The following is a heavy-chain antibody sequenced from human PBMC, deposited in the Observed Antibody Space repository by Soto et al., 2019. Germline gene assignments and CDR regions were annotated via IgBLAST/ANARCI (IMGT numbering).Heavy chain of an antibody. Sequence: QVQLQESGPGLVKPSQTLSLTCTVSGGSISSGDYYWSWIRQPPGKGLEWIGYIYYSGSTYYNPSLKRRVTTSVDTAKNQFSRKLSSVTAADTAVYYCARERPDGSRLDPWGQGTLVTVSS. J-gene: IGHJ5*02. CDR1: GGSISSGDYY. CDR3: ARERPDGSRLDP. D-gene: IGHD6-13*01. V-gene: IGHV4-30-4*01. CDR2: IYYSGST.